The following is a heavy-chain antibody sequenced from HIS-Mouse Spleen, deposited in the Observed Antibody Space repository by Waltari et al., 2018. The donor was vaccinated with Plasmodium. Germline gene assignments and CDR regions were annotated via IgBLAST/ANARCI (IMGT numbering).Heavy chain of an antibody. V-gene: IGHV4-34*01. Sequence: QVQLQQWGAGLLKPSETLSLTCAVYGGSFSGYYWSWIRQPPGKGLEWIGEINHSGSTNYNPSLKRRVTISVDTSKNQFSLKLSSVTAADTAVYYCARGVGYCSGGSCDHYFDYWGQGTLVTVSS. J-gene: IGHJ4*02. CDR3: ARGVGYCSGGSCDHYFDY. CDR1: GGSFSGYY. D-gene: IGHD2-15*01. CDR2: INHSGST.